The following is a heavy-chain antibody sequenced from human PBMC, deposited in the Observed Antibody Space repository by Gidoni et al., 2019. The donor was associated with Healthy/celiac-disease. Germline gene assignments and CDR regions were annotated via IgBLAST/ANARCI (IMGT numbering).Heavy chain of an antibody. CDR2: ISWNSGSI. D-gene: IGHD5-18*01. J-gene: IGHJ4*02. CDR1: GFTFDDYA. V-gene: IGHV3-9*01. Sequence: EVQLGESGGGLVQPGRSLRLSCAAAGFTFDDYALHWVRQAPGKGLEWVSGISWNSGSIGYADSVKGRFTISRDNAKNSLYLQMNSLRAEDTALYYCAKGGGYSYGSVYYFDYWGQGTLVTVSS. CDR3: AKGGGYSYGSVYYFDY.